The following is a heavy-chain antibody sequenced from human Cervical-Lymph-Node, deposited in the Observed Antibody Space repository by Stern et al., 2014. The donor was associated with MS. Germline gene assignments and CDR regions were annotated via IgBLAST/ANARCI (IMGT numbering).Heavy chain of an antibody. V-gene: IGHV4-31*03. CDR3: ARERVTTAGKGFDS. CDR2: IFYNGIT. J-gene: IGHJ4*02. CDR1: GGSINSVGYY. Sequence: QLQLQESGPGLVKPSQTLSLICTVSGGSINSVGYYWSWIRQHPGKGLEWIGYIFYNGITYYNPSLKRRVTISVETSKTQFSLKLSSVTAADTAVYYCARERVTTAGKGFDSWGQGNLVTVSS. D-gene: IGHD6-13*01.